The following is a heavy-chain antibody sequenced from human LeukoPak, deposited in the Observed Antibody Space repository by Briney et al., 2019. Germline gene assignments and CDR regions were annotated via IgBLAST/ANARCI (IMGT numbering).Heavy chain of an antibody. D-gene: IGHD6-13*01. CDR2: IYYSGST. V-gene: IGHV4-59*01. J-gene: IGHJ2*01. CDR1: GGSISNYY. Sequence: SETLSLTCTVSGGSISNYYWSWIRQPPGKAPEWIGFIYYSGSTNYNPSLKSRVTISVDTSKNQFSLKLTSVTAADTAVYYCARVRSSSSLSPWYFDLWGRGTLVTVSS. CDR3: ARVRSSSSLSPWYFDL.